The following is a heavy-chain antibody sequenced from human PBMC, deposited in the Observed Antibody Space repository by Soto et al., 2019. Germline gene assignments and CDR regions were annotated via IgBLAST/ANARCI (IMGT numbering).Heavy chain of an antibody. V-gene: IGHV3-21*03. J-gene: IGHJ4*02. CDR3: ARTFDTITYYFDY. D-gene: IGHD3-9*01. CDR1: GFTFSSYS. Sequence: GGSLRLSCAASGFTFSSYSMNWVRQAPGKGLEWVSSISSSSSYIYYADSVKGRFIISRDNSKNTLYLQMNSLRGDDTVVYYCARTFDTITYYFDYWGQGTLVTVSS. CDR2: ISSSSSYI.